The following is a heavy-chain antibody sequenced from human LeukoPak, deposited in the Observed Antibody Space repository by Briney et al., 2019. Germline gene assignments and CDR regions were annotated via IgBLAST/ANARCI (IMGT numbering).Heavy chain of an antibody. J-gene: IGHJ4*02. CDR3: ARTRTRYCSSTSCPLEG. D-gene: IGHD2-2*01. Sequence: ASVTVSCKASGYTFTGYYMHWVRQAPGQGLEWMGWINPNSGATNYAQKFQGRVTMTRDTSISTAYMELSRLRSDDTAVYYCARTRTRYCSSTSCPLEGWGQGTLVTVSS. V-gene: IGHV1-2*02. CDR1: GYTFTGYY. CDR2: INPNSGAT.